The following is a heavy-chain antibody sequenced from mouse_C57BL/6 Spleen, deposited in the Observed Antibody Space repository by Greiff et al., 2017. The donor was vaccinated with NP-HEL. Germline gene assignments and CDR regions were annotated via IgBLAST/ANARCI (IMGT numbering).Heavy chain of an antibody. J-gene: IGHJ4*01. CDR3: ARRSLYYYAMDY. CDR1: GYTFTDYY. V-gene: IGHV1-75*01. D-gene: IGHD6-1*01. Sequence: QVHVKQSGPELVKPGASVKISCKASGYTFTDYYINWVKQRPGQGLEWIGWIFPGSGSTYYNEKFKGKATLTVDKSSSTAYMLLSSLTSEDSAVYFCARRSLYYYAMDYWGQGTSVTVSS. CDR2: IFPGSGST.